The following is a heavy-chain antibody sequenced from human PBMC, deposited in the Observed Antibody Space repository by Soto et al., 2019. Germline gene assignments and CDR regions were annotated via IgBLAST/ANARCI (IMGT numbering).Heavy chain of an antibody. CDR2: ISGGGSGT. Sequence: EMQLSESGGGLVQPGGSLRLSCAASGFTFGSYAMSWVRQAPGKGLEWVSAISGGGSGTYYADSVKGRFTISRVNSKKTLFLQMNSLRVEDTAIYYCAKDPKSTVRFNWFDPWGQGTLVTVSS. J-gene: IGHJ5*02. V-gene: IGHV3-23*01. CDR3: AKDPKSTVRFNWFDP. D-gene: IGHD2-8*02. CDR1: GFTFGSYA.